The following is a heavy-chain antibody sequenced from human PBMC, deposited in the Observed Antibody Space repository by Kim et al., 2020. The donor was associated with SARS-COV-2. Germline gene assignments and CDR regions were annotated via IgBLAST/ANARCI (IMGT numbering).Heavy chain of an antibody. CDR2: IYPGDSDT. D-gene: IGHD3-22*01. V-gene: IGHV5-51*01. J-gene: IGHJ3*02. Sequence: GESLKISCKGSGYSFTSYWIGWVRQMPGKGLEWMGIIYPGDSDTRYSPSFQGQVTISADKSISTAYLQWSSLKASDTAMYYCARSPHYYDSSGYYYFAAFDIWGQGTMVTVSS. CDR1: GYSFTSYW. CDR3: ARSPHYYDSSGYYYFAAFDI.